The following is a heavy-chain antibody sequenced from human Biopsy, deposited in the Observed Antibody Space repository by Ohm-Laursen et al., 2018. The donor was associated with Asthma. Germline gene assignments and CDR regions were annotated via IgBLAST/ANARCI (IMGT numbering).Heavy chain of an antibody. Sequence: ASVKVSCKVSGYTFINYAIHWVRQAPGQRLEWMGWINAGNGNTKYSQKFQGRVTITRDTSASTAYMELSSLRSEDSAVYYCAREVSTVDYGYYYFAMDVWGQGTTVTVSS. J-gene: IGHJ6*02. CDR1: GYTFINYA. D-gene: IGHD4-17*01. CDR3: AREVSTVDYGYYYFAMDV. CDR2: INAGNGNT. V-gene: IGHV1-3*01.